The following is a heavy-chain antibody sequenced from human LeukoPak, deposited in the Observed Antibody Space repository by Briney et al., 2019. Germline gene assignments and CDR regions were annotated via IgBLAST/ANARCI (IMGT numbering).Heavy chain of an antibody. V-gene: IGHV4-61*02. Sequence: PSETLSLTCTVSGGSISSGSYYWSWIRQPAGKGLEWIGRIYTSGSTNYNPSLKSRVTISVDTSKNQFSLKLSSVTAADMAVYYCARWVGYGDYFDYWGQGTLVTVSS. J-gene: IGHJ4*02. CDR2: IYTSGST. CDR3: ARWVGYGDYFDY. CDR1: GGSISSGSYY. D-gene: IGHD4-17*01.